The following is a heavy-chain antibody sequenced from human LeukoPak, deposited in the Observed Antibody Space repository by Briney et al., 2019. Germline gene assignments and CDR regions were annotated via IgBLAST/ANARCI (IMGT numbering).Heavy chain of an antibody. CDR2: INPSGANT. D-gene: IGHD6-19*01. V-gene: IGHV1-46*01. Sequence: GASVTVSRKASGYTFTNYYMHWVRQAPGQGLEWMGVINPSGANTGYAQKFQRRVSLTTDTSTTTAYMELRSLRSDDTAVYYCARDLHDTSGCSVYWGQAAMAADSS. CDR1: GYTFTNYY. CDR3: ARDLHDTSGCSVY. J-gene: IGHJ4*02.